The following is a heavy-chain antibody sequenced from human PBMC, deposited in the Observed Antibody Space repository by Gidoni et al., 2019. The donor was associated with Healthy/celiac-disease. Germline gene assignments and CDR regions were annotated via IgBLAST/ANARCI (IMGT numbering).Heavy chain of an antibody. CDR2: IDPSDSYT. J-gene: IGHJ6*02. Sequence: EVQLEQSGGEVKKHGEARRSSCKGEGNSLTSDWISGVREMPGKVLAWMGRIDPSDSYTNYRPSFQGHVTLSADKSISTAYLQWSSLKASDTAMYYCARGPYRYYDSSVQPRGDYYYYGMDVWGQGTTVTVSS. CDR1: GNSLTSDW. D-gene: IGHD3-22*01. V-gene: IGHV5-10-1*03. CDR3: ARGPYRYYDSSVQPRGDYYYYGMDV.